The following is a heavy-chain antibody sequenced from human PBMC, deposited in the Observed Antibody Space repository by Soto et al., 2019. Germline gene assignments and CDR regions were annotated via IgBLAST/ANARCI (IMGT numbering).Heavy chain of an antibody. D-gene: IGHD2-2*03. CDR1: GFTFSSYW. CDR2: IKRDGSEQ. CDR3: ARAADGWL. V-gene: IGHV3-7*01. J-gene: IGHJ6*02. Sequence: DVQLVESGGGLVQPGGSLRLSCAASGFTFSSYWMSWVRQAPGRGLEWVANIKRDGSEQYYVDSVKGRFTISRDNAKDSLYLQMDGLSAEDTAVYYCARAADGWLWGQGTTVTVSS.